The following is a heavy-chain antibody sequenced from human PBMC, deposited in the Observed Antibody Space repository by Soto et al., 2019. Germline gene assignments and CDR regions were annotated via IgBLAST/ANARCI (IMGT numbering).Heavy chain of an antibody. CDR1: GGTFSSYT. CDR2: IIPILGIA. CDR3: ARGWLRLSENNWFDP. V-gene: IGHV1-69*02. Sequence: GASVKVSCKASGGTFSSYTISWVRQAPGQGLEWMGRIIPILGIANYAQKFQGRVTITADKSTSTAYMELSSLRSEDTAVYYCARGWLRLSENNWFDPWGQGTLVTVSS. J-gene: IGHJ5*02. D-gene: IGHD5-12*01.